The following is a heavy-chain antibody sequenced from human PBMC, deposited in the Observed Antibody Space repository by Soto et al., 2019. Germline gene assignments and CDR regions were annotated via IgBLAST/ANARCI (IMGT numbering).Heavy chain of an antibody. CDR3: ARAVLPEKTTVTTDWFDP. V-gene: IGHV4-30-4*01. Sequence: SETLSLTCTVSGGSISSGDYYWSWIRQPPGKGLEWIGYIYYSGSTYYNPSLKSRVTISVDTSKNQFSLKLSSVTAADTAVYYCARAVLPEKTTVTTDWFDPWGQGTLVTVSS. D-gene: IGHD4-17*01. J-gene: IGHJ5*02. CDR1: GGSISSGDYY. CDR2: IYYSGST.